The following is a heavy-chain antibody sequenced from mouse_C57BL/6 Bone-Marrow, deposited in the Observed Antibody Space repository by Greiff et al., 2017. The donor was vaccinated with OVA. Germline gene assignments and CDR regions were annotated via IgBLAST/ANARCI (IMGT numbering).Heavy chain of an antibody. D-gene: IGHD3-1*01. CDR3: ARGLSYYAMDY. CDR1: GYTFTSYW. J-gene: IGHJ4*01. V-gene: IGHV1-55*01. CDR2: IYPGSGST. Sequence: VQLKQPGAELVKPRASVKMSCKASGYTFTSYWITWVKQRPGQGLEWIGDIYPGSGSTNYNEKFKSKATLTVDPSYSTAYMQLSSLTSEDSAVYYCARGLSYYAMDYWGQGTSVTVSS.